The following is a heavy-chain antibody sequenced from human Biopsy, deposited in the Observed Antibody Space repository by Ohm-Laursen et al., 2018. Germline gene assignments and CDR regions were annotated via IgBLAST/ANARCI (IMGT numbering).Heavy chain of an antibody. CDR2: ISPKSGDT. CDR3: ALQSVAQMKNFDY. D-gene: IGHD6-19*01. J-gene: IGHJ4*02. Sequence: GASVTVSCKASGFCFTVYYIHWVRQAPGQGLEWLGWISPKSGDTNYAHKFQGNITMTRDTSMSTAYMEMSRLRCDDTAVYYCALQSVAQMKNFDYWGQGTLVTVSS. CDR1: GFCFTVYY. V-gene: IGHV1-2*02.